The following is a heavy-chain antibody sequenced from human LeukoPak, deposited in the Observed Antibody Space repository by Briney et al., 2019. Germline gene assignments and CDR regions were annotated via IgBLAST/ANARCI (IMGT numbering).Heavy chain of an antibody. Sequence: PGGSLRLSCAASGFTFSDYYMSWIRQAPGKGLEWVSYISSSGNTIKYADSVKGRFTISRDNAKNSLYLQMNSLRAEDTAVYYCARGDRITMVRGVIIEFYYYYGMDVWGKGTTVTVSS. D-gene: IGHD3-10*01. V-gene: IGHV3-11*04. CDR3: ARGDRITMVRGVIIEFYYYYGMDV. J-gene: IGHJ6*04. CDR2: ISSSGNTI. CDR1: GFTFSDYY.